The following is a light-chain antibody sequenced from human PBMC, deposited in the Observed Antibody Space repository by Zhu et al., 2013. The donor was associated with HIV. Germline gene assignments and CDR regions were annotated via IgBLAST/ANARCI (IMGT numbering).Light chain of an antibody. Sequence: EIVMTQSPATLSVSPGERATLSCRASQSLGSTYLAWYQQKPGQAPRLLIFGATSRATGIPDRFSGSGSGTDFSLTISRLEPEDSAVYFCQQYNNWPYTFGQGTKLEIK. V-gene: IGKV3-20*01. CDR1: QSLGSTY. CDR3: QQYNNWPYT. J-gene: IGKJ2*01. CDR2: GAT.